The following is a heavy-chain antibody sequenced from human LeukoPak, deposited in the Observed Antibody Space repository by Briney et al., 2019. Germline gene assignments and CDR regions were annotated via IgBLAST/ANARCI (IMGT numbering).Heavy chain of an antibody. CDR1: ELTFVRYA. CDR2: ISSSSFKI. Sequence: GGSLRLSCAASELTFVRYAMNWVRQAPGKGLEWVSYISSSSFKIGYADSVKGRFTISRDNSKNSLYLQMDSLRVEDTAVYYCVRDPSYGSSWYYYMDVWGKGTTVTVSS. D-gene: IGHD6-13*01. CDR3: VRDPSYGSSWYYYMDV. J-gene: IGHJ6*03. V-gene: IGHV3-48*04.